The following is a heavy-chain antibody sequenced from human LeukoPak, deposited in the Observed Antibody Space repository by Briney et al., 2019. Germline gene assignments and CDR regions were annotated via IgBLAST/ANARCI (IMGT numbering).Heavy chain of an antibody. J-gene: IGHJ6*03. Sequence: RASVKVSCKASGGTFSSYAISWVRQAPGQGLEWMEGIIPIFGTTNYAQKFQGRVTITTDESTSTAYMELRSLRSEDTAVYYCASHADCSGGSCYYYYYMDVWGKGTTVTVSS. CDR1: GGTFSSYA. V-gene: IGHV1-69*05. D-gene: IGHD2-15*01. CDR3: ASHADCSGGSCYYYYYMDV. CDR2: IIPIFGTT.